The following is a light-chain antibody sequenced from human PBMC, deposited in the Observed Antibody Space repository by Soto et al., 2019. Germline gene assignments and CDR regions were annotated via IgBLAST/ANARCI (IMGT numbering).Light chain of an antibody. CDR2: GVS. CDR1: SSDIGAYNF. J-gene: IGLJ2*01. Sequence: QSALTQPPSASGSPGQSVSISCTGTSSDIGAYNFVSWYQQHPGKAPRLMIYGVSKRPSGVPDRFSGSKSANTASLTVSGLQAEDEADHYCSSYAGSNNYVVFGGGTKVTVL. CDR3: SSYAGSNNYVV. V-gene: IGLV2-8*01.